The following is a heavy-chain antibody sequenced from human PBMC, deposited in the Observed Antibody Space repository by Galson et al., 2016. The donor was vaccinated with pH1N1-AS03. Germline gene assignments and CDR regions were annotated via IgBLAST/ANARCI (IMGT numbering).Heavy chain of an antibody. CDR2: IYSGGNT. CDR3: ARAGYSSNWWVFDY. J-gene: IGHJ4*02. V-gene: IGHV3-53*04. Sequence: SLRLSCAASGFTVSRNYMSWVRQAPGKGLEWVSVIYSGGNTYYADSVKGRFTISRHISKNILYLQMNLLRGEDTAVYYCARAGYSSNWWVFDYWGQGTVVTVSS. CDR1: GFTVSRNY. D-gene: IGHD6-13*01.